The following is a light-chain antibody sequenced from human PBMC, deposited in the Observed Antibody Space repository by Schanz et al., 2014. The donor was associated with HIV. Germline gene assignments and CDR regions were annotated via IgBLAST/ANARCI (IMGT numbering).Light chain of an antibody. CDR2: DVN. CDR1: SSDIGAYNY. J-gene: IGLJ2*01. CDR3: SSYTSSSTRV. V-gene: IGLV2-14*03. Sequence: QSVLIQPASVSGSPGQSITISCTGTSSDIGAYNYVSWYQQHPGKAPKLMIYDVNIRPSGVSNRFSGSKSGNTASLTISGLQAEDEADYYCSSYTSSSTRVFGGGTKLTVL.